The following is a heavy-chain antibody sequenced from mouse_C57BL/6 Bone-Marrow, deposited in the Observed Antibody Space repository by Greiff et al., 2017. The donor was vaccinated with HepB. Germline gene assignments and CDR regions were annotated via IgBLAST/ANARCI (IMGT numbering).Heavy chain of an antibody. Sequence: QVQLQQSGAELARPGASVKLSCKASGYTFTSYGISWVKQRTGQGLEWIGEIYPRSGNTYYNEKFKGKATLTADKSSSTAYMELRSLTSEDSAVYFCAREYYGSSYRGYFDVWGTGNTVTVSS. CDR2: IYPRSGNT. V-gene: IGHV1-81*01. D-gene: IGHD1-1*01. CDR1: GYTFTSYG. J-gene: IGHJ1*03. CDR3: AREYYGSSYRGYFDV.